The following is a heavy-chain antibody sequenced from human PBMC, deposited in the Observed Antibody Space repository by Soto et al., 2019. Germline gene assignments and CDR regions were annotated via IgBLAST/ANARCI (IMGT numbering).Heavy chain of an antibody. J-gene: IGHJ3*02. Sequence: QVQLQESGPGLVKPSGTLSLTCAVYSGSISSSNWWSWVRQPTGKGLGWMGEIYHSGSNNYNPSLKSRVTVSVDKSKNQFSLKLSSVTAADTVVYYCARGPVSDYDFWSGYSAFDIWGQGTMVTVSS. CDR1: SGSISSSNW. CDR3: ARGPVSDYDFWSGYSAFDI. V-gene: IGHV4-4*02. D-gene: IGHD3-3*01. CDR2: IYHSGSN.